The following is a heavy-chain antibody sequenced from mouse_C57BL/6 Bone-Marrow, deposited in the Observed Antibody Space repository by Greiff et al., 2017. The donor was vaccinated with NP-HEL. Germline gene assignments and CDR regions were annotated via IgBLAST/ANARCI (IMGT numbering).Heavy chain of an antibody. CDR1: GFTFSSYA. CDR2: ISDGGSYT. Sequence: EVKLVESGGGLVKPGGSLKLSCAASGFTFSSYAMSWVRQTPEKRLEWVATISDGGSYTYYPDNVKGRFTISRDNAKNNLYLQMSHLKSEDTAMYYCAREEYDYDGGDFDYWGQGTTLTVSS. D-gene: IGHD2-4*01. CDR3: AREEYDYDGGDFDY. V-gene: IGHV5-4*01. J-gene: IGHJ2*01.